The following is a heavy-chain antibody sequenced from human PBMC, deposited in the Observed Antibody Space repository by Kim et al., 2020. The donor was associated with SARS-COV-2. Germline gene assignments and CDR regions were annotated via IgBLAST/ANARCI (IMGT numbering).Heavy chain of an antibody. D-gene: IGHD6-6*01. Sequence: GESLKISCKGSGYSFTSYWIAWVRQMPGKGLEWMGIIYPGDSDTKYSPSFQGQVTISADKSINTAYLQWSSLKASDTAMYYCARHNEYNNSSWVVYWFDPWGQGTLVTVSS. CDR1: GYSFTSYW. J-gene: IGHJ5*02. CDR2: IYPGDSDT. V-gene: IGHV5-51*01. CDR3: ARHNEYNNSSWVVYWFDP.